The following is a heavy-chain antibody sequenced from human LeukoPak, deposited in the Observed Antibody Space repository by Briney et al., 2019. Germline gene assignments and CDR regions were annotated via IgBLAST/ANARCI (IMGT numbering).Heavy chain of an antibody. CDR3: AKTKGYSYGYYFDY. CDR1: GFTFSSYA. J-gene: IGHJ4*02. CDR2: MSYDGFNK. D-gene: IGHD5-18*01. V-gene: IGHV3-30*18. Sequence: GGSLRLSCSASGFTFSSYAMHWVRQSLGKGLEWVAVMSYDGFNKYYADSVKGRFTISRDNSKNTLYLQMNSLRAEDTAVYYCAKTKGYSYGYYFDYWGQGTLVTVSS.